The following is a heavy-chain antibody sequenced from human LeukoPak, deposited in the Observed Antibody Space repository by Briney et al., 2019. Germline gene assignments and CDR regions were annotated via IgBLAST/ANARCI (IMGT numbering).Heavy chain of an antibody. CDR3: TTGITMVRGDIHLSDY. V-gene: IGHV3-15*01. D-gene: IGHD3-10*01. CDR2: IKSKTDGGTT. CDR1: GFTFTNAW. J-gene: IGHJ4*02. Sequence: GGSLRLSCAACGFTFTNAWMSWVRQAPGKGLEWVGRIKSKTDGGTTDYAAPVKGRFTISRDDSKNTLYLQMNSLKTEDTAVYYCTTGITMVRGDIHLSDYWGQGTLVTVSS.